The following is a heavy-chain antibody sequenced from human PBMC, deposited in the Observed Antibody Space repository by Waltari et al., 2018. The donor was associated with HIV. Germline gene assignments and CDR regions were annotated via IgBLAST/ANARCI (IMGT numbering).Heavy chain of an antibody. CDR2: IWHDGSNQ. D-gene: IGHD2-2*01. CDR1: RMTFSRYD. V-gene: IGHV3-33*01. CDR3: ARSTYQQLRNGFDI. J-gene: IGHJ3*02. Sequence: QVQLVESGGGVVQPGRSLRLSCAASRMTFSRYDMHWVRQAPGKGLEWVAGIWHDGSNQYYVDSVKGRFTISRDNSRNTLYLQMNSLRVEDTAVYYCARSTYQQLRNGFDIWGQGTMVAVSS.